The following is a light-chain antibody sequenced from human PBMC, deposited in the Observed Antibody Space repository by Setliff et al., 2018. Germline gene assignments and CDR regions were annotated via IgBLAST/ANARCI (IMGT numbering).Light chain of an antibody. CDR1: GAGFT. V-gene: IGLV1-40*01. CDR2: HNN. Sequence: QSVLTQPPSVSGAPGQRVSISCTGIGAGFTVHWYQQLSTTAPKLLISHNNNRPSGVPDRFSGSRSGTSASLVITGLQAEDEAGYYCQSYAGGLGGYVFGGGTKVTVL. J-gene: IGLJ1*01. CDR3: QSYAGGLGGYV.